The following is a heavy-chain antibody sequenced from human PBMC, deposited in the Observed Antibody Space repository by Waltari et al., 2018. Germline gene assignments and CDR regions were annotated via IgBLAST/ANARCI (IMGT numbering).Heavy chain of an antibody. V-gene: IGHV4-38-2*01. Sequence: QVQLQESGPGLVKPSETLSLTCAVSGYSISSGYYWGWIRQPPGKGLEWIGSIYHSGSTYYNPSLKSRVTISVDTTKNQFSLKLSSVTAADTAVYYCARARFWSGYGRFDYWGQGTLVTVSS. CDR3: ARARFWSGYGRFDY. CDR2: IYHSGST. CDR1: GYSISSGYY. J-gene: IGHJ4*02. D-gene: IGHD3-3*01.